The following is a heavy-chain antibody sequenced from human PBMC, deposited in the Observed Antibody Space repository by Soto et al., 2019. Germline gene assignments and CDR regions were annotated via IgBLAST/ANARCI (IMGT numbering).Heavy chain of an antibody. J-gene: IGHJ6*02. V-gene: IGHV3-48*01. Sequence: GGSLRLSCAASGFTFINYSMNWVRQAPGKGLEWVSYISSSSSTIYYADSVKGRFTSSRDNAKNSLYLQMNSLRAEDTAVYYCATYYGSGTYFPDHYYYGMDVWGQVTTVTVSS. CDR3: ATYYGSGTYFPDHYYYGMDV. CDR2: ISSSSSTI. CDR1: GFTFINYS. D-gene: IGHD3-10*01.